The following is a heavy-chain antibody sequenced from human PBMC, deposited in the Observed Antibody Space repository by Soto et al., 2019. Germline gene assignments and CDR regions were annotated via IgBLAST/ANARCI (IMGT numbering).Heavy chain of an antibody. CDR3: ARGFTYYYDSRDAFDI. J-gene: IGHJ3*02. D-gene: IGHD3-22*01. CDR1: GYTFTGYY. V-gene: IGHV1-2*04. CDR2: INPNSGGT. Sequence: ASVKVSCKASGYTFTGYYMHWVRQAPGQGLEWMGWINPNSGGTNYAQKFQGWVTMTRDTSISTAYMELSRLRSDDTAVYYCARGFTYYYDSRDAFDIWGQGTMVTVSS.